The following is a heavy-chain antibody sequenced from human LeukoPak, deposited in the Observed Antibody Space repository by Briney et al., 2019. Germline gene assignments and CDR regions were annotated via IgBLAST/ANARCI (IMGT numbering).Heavy chain of an antibody. Sequence: ASVKVSCKASGYTFTSYDINWVRQATGQGLEWMGWMNPNSGNTGYAQKFQGRVTMTRNTSISTAYMELSSLRAEDTAVYYCARDMGEEWLQAFDYWGQGTLVTVSS. CDR2: MNPNSGNT. V-gene: IGHV1-8*01. J-gene: IGHJ4*02. CDR3: ARDMGEEWLQAFDY. D-gene: IGHD5-12*01. CDR1: GYTFTSYD.